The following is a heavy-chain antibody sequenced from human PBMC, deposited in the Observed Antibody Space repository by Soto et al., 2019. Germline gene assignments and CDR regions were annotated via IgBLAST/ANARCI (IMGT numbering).Heavy chain of an antibody. D-gene: IGHD4-17*01. Sequence: PSETLSLTCTVSGGSISSYYWGWIRQPPGKGLEWIGYLYYSGSTNYSPSLKSRVTISVDTSKNHFSLKLSSVTATDTAVYYCARAYGDYVFDFWGQGTLVTVSS. CDR3: ARAYGDYVFDF. CDR2: LYYSGST. V-gene: IGHV4-59*01. CDR1: GGSISSYY. J-gene: IGHJ4*02.